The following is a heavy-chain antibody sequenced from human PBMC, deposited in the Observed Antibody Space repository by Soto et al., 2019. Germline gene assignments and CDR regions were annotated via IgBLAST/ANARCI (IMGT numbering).Heavy chain of an antibody. CDR3: ARDRDQYDSHYYYGMDV. CDR2: VSGSGGST. V-gene: IGHV3-23*01. D-gene: IGHD3-16*01. Sequence: PGGSLRLSCAASGFTFSSYAMSWVRQAPGKGLEWISAVSGSGGSTYYADSVKGRFTISRDNSRNTLYLQMDSLRAEDTAVYYCARDRDQYDSHYYYGMDVWGQGTMVTVSS. CDR1: GFTFSSYA. J-gene: IGHJ6*02.